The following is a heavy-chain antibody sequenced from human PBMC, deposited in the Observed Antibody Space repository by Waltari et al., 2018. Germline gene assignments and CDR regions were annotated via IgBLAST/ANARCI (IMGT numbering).Heavy chain of an antibody. D-gene: IGHD6-6*01. V-gene: IGHV1-69*10. J-gene: IGHJ5*02. CDR3: ARGAPYSSSSPFDP. Sequence: QVQLVQSGAEVKKPGSSVKVSCKASGGTFSSYAISWVRQAPGHGLEWMGGIIPSLGIANYAQKFQGRVTITADKSTSTAYMELSSLRSEDTAVYYSARGAPYSSSSPFDPWGQGTLVTVSS. CDR2: IIPSLGIA. CDR1: GGTFSSYA.